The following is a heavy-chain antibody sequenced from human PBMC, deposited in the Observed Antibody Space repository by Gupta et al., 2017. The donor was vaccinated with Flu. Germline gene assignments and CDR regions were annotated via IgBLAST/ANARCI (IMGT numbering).Heavy chain of an antibody. J-gene: IGHJ4*02. CDR1: GFSFSRYG. Sequence: QVQLVESGGGVVQPGRSLRLSCATSGFSFSRYGMHWVRQAPGKGLEWLALIWFDGSRKHYADSAKGRFTISRDNSRNTLYLQMNSLRVDDTAVYFGARDGMTAVTTPCDYWGQGTLVTVSS. D-gene: IGHD4-17*01. CDR2: IWFDGSRK. CDR3: ARDGMTAVTTPCDY. V-gene: IGHV3-33*08.